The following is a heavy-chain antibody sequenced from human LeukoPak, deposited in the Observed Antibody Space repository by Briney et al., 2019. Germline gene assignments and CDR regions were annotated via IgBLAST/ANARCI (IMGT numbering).Heavy chain of an antibody. J-gene: IGHJ1*01. D-gene: IGHD1-26*01. Sequence: GGSLRLSCAASGFTFSSYAMSWVRQAPGKGLEWVSAISGSGGSTYYADSVKGRFTISRDNSKNTLYLQMNSLRAEDTAVYYCANGCSGSYLQEHWGQGTLVTVSS. CDR3: ANGCSGSYLQEH. CDR1: GFTFSSYA. V-gene: IGHV3-23*01. CDR2: ISGSGGST.